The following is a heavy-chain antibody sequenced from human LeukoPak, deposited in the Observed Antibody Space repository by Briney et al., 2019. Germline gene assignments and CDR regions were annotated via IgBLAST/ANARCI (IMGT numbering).Heavy chain of an antibody. V-gene: IGHV3-15*01. Sequence: PGGSLRLSCADSGFTFTNAWTSWVRQAPGKGLEWIGRIKSKTDGETTNYAEPVRGRFTISRDDSKSAVYLQMNSLKIEDTAVYYCTTDLGTYYHGSQRLIPIDYWGQGTLVTVSS. J-gene: IGHJ4*02. CDR3: TTDLGTYYHGSQRLIPIDY. CDR1: GFTFTNAW. D-gene: IGHD3-10*01. CDR2: IKSKTDGETT.